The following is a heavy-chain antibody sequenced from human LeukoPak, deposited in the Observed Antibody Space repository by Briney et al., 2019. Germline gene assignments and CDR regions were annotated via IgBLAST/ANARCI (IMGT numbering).Heavy chain of an antibody. Sequence: KSSETLSLTCTVSSGSISSNYWSWIRQPPGKGLEWTGYISYGGSTNYNPSLKSRVTISIDTSNNQFSLKLSSVTAADTAVYYCTRGEVWAFDLWGQGTMVTVSS. D-gene: IGHD2-21*01. CDR2: ISYGGST. J-gene: IGHJ3*01. V-gene: IGHV4-59*01. CDR3: TRGEVWAFDL. CDR1: SGSISSNY.